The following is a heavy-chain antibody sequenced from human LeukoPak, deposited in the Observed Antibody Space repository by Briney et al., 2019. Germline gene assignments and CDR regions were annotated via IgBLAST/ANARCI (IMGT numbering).Heavy chain of an antibody. CDR2: IRGRGDKT. J-gene: IGHJ3*02. Sequence: GGSLRLSCAASGFTFSSYAMSWVRQAPGKGLEWVAAIRGRGDKTYHADSVKGRFTISRDNSKNTLFLQMNSLRAEDTAVYYCAKVLELRAFDIWGQGTMVTVSS. V-gene: IGHV3-23*01. D-gene: IGHD1-7*01. CDR1: GFTFSSYA. CDR3: AKVLELRAFDI.